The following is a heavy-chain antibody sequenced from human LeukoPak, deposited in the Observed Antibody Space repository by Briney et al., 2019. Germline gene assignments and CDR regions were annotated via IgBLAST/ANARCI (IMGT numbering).Heavy chain of an antibody. V-gene: IGHV1-46*01. J-gene: IGHJ4*02. CDR2: INPSGGST. CDR3: ARERYCSSTSCSRQNFDY. D-gene: IGHD2-2*01. CDR1: GYTFTSYY. Sequence: ASVKVSCKASGYTFTSYYMHWVRQAPGQGLEWMGIINPSGGSTSYAQKFQGRVTMTRDMSTSTVYMELSSLRSEDTAVYYCARERYCSSTSCSRQNFDYWGQGTLVTVSS.